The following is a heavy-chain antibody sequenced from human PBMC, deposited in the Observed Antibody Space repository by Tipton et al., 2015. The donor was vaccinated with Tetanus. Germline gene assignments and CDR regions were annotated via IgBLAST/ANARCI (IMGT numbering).Heavy chain of an antibody. CDR3: ARLATPFDAFDI. D-gene: IGHD4-23*01. CDR2: IYYSGST. V-gene: IGHV4-59*01. Sequence: TLSLTCSVSGGSLSSYFWTWIRQPPGKGLEWIGYIYYSGSTNYNPSLKRRVSISLNTSKNQISLKLTSVAAADTAVYYCARLATPFDAFDIWGQGTLATVSS. CDR1: GGSLSSYF. J-gene: IGHJ3*02.